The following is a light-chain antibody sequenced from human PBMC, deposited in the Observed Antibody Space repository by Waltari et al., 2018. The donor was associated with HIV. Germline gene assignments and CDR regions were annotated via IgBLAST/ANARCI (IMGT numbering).Light chain of an antibody. V-gene: IGLV3-25*03. CDR1: ALPKQS. CDR2: KDS. J-gene: IGLJ3*02. Sequence: SYELTQPPSVSVSPGQTARITCSGDALPKQSAYWYQQKAGQAPVLVIHKDSERPSGIPERFSCSSSGTTVTLTISGVQAEYEADYYCQSADCSATDAEVFCGGTKLTVL. CDR3: QSADCSATDAEV.